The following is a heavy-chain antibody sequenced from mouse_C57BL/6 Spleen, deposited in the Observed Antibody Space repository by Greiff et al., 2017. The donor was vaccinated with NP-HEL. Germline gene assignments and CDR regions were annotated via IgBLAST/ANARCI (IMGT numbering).Heavy chain of an antibody. D-gene: IGHD2-5*01. Sequence: QVQLPPSGPELVKPGASVKLSCKASGYTFTSYDINWVKQRPGQGLAWIGWLYPRDGRTKAHEKFTGKATLTVDTSSRTAYMELHSRTSEDSAVYFCARSGSNYEGPFAYWGQGTLVTVSA. CDR3: ARSGSNYEGPFAY. CDR1: GYTFTSYD. J-gene: IGHJ3*01. V-gene: IGHV1-85*01. CDR2: LYPRDGRT.